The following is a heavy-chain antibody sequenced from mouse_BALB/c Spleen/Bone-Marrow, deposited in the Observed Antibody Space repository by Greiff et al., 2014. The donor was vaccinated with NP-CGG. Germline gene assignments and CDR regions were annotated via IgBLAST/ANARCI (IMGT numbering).Heavy chain of an antibody. J-gene: IGHJ2*01. CDR2: INPSTGYT. D-gene: IGHD1-2*01. V-gene: IGHV1-7*01. CDR1: GYTFTSYW. CDR3: ARSPHYYDLDY. Sequence: SGAELAKPGASVKMSCKASGYTFTSYWMHWVKQRPGQGLEWIGYINPSTGYTEYNQKFKDKATLTAGKSSSTAYMQLSSLASEDSAVYYCARSPHYYDLDYWGQGTTLTVSS.